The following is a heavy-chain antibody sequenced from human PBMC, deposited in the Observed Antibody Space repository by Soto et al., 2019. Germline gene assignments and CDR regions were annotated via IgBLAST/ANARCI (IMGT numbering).Heavy chain of an antibody. CDR1: GFKFRVYD. CDR2: IGTTGDT. V-gene: IGHV3-13*04. D-gene: IGHD3-10*01. Sequence: VGSLRLSCEASGFKFRVYDMHWVRQPAGKGLEWVSAIGTTGDTYYSGSVRGRFTISRDDAESSLYLRLNSLTDGDTAVYYCARGSRLGSGSLRPGPSDIFDIWGQGTTVTVS. J-gene: IGHJ3*02. CDR3: ARGSRLGSGSLRPGPSDIFDI.